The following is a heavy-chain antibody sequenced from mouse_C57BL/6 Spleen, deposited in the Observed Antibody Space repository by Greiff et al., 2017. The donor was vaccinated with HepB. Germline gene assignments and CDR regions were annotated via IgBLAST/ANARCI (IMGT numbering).Heavy chain of an antibody. CDR2: INPYNGGT. CDR3: ARSRLQYYFDY. D-gene: IGHD2-2*01. CDR1: GYTFPDYY. Sequence: EVQLQQSGPVLVKPGASVKMSCKASGYTFPDYYMNWVKQSHGKSLEWIGVINPYNGGTSYNQKFKGKATLTVDKSSSTAYMELNSLTSEDSAVYYCARSRLQYYFDYWGQGTTLTVSS. J-gene: IGHJ2*01. V-gene: IGHV1-19*01.